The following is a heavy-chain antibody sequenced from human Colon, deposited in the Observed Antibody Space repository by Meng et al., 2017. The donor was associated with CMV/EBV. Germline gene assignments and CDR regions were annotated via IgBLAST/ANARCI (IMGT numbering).Heavy chain of an antibody. CDR1: GFTFSSYA. J-gene: IGHJ6*02. V-gene: IGHV3-30-3*01. D-gene: IGHD3-3*01. Sequence: GGLLRLSCAALGFTFSSYAMHWVRQAPGKGLEWVAVISYDGSNKYYADSVKGRFTISRDNSKNTLYLQMNSLRAENTAVYYCARDHYDFWSGYYYYYYGMDVWGQGTTVTVSS. CDR3: ARDHYDFWSGYYYYYYGMDV. CDR2: ISYDGSNK.